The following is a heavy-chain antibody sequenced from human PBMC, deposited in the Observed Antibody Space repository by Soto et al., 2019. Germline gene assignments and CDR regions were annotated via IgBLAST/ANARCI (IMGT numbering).Heavy chain of an antibody. V-gene: IGHV4-31*03. CDR3: ARRITIFGADELGFDP. J-gene: IGHJ5*02. D-gene: IGHD3-3*01. Sequence: PSETLSLTCTVSGGSISSGGYYWSWIRQHPGKGLEWIGYIYYSGSTYYNPSLKSRVTISVDTSKNQFSLKLSSVTAADTAVYYCARRITIFGADELGFDPWGQGTLVTVS. CDR2: IYYSGST. CDR1: GGSISSGGYY.